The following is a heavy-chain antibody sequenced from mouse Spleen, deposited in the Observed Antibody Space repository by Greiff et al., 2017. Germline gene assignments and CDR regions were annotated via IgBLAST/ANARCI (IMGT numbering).Heavy chain of an antibody. V-gene: IGHV5-17*01. CDR3: ARLPYYYGSSPAWFAY. J-gene: IGHJ3*01. D-gene: IGHD1-1*01. Sequence: EVKLVESGGGLVKPGGSLKLSCAASGFTFSDYGMHWVRQAPEKGLEWVAYISSGSSTIYYADTVKGRFTISRDNAKNTLFLQLTSLRSEDTAMYYCARLPYYYGSSPAWFAYWGQGTLVTVSA. CDR2: ISSGSSTI. CDR1: GFTFSDYG.